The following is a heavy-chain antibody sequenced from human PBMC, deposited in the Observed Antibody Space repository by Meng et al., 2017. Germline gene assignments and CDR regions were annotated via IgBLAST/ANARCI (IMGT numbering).Heavy chain of an antibody. CDR1: GYTFTTYA. Sequence: HVQVVQSGAELKKPGASVKVPCKASGYTFTTYAIHWVRQAPGQRLEWMGWINAGNSDTKYSQKLQGRVTITRDTSASTVYMEVSSLRSEDTGVYYCARAIAVSGTGRFDYWGQGTLVTVSS. CDR2: INAGNSDT. J-gene: IGHJ4*02. D-gene: IGHD6-19*01. V-gene: IGHV1-3*01. CDR3: ARAIAVSGTGRFDY.